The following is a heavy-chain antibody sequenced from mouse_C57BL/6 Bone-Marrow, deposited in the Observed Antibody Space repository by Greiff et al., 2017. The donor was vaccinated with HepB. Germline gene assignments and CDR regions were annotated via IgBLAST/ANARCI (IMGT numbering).Heavy chain of an antibody. J-gene: IGHJ3*01. CDR3: TTNYSNYPFAY. V-gene: IGHV14-4*01. CDR1: GFNIKDDY. D-gene: IGHD2-5*01. CDR2: IDPENGDT. Sequence: EVQLQQSGAELVRPGASVKLSCTASGFNIKDDYMHWVKQRPEQGLEWIGWIDPENGDTEYASKFQGKATITADTSSNTAYLQLSSLTSEDTAVYYCTTNYSNYPFAYWGQGTLVTVSA.